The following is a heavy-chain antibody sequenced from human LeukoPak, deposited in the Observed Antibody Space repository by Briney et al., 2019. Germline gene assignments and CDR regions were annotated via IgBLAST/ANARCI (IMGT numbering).Heavy chain of an antibody. Sequence: SETLSLTCTVSGGSISSYYWSWIRQPPGKGLEWIGYIYYSGSTKYNPSLKSRVTISVDTSKNQFSLKLSSVTAADTAVYYCARMGPGDFWSGYFPFDYWGQGTLVTVSS. CDR1: GGSISSYY. V-gene: IGHV4-59*01. J-gene: IGHJ4*02. D-gene: IGHD3-3*01. CDR2: IYYSGST. CDR3: ARMGPGDFWSGYFPFDY.